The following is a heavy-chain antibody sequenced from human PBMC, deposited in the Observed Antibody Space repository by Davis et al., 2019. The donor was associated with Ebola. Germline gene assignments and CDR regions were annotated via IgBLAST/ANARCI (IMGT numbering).Heavy chain of an antibody. D-gene: IGHD4-17*01. V-gene: IGHV3-21*01. Sequence: GESLKISCAASGFTFSTYSMNWVRQAPGKGLEWVSSISSGSSYIYYADSVKGRFTISRDNAKNSLYLQMNSLRAEATAVYYCARDQGTPYGDYGMDVWGKGTTVTVSS. CDR1: GFTFSTYS. CDR2: ISSGSSYI. J-gene: IGHJ6*04. CDR3: ARDQGTPYGDYGMDV.